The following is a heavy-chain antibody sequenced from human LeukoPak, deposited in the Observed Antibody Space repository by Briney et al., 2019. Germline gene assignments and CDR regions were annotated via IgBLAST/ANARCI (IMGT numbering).Heavy chain of an antibody. CDR1: GFTLSYYW. Sequence: GGSLRLSCAASGFTLSYYWMHWVRHAPGEGLVEVSGNMGDGSNTGYADSLKGRFTISRDNAKNTLYLEMISLRAEDTAVYYCGGGDSSGSPDYWGQGTLVTVSS. D-gene: IGHD3-22*01. CDR2: NMGDGSNT. CDR3: GGGDSSGSPDY. J-gene: IGHJ4*02. V-gene: IGHV3-74*01.